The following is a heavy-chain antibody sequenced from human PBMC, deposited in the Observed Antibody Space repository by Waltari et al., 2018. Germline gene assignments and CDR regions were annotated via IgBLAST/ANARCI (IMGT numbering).Heavy chain of an antibody. CDR2: INPAGGRT. D-gene: IGHD3-10*02. V-gene: IGHV1-46*01. J-gene: IGHJ4*02. CDR3: ARVCCSGSYHGN. CDR1: GYIFTNYY. Sequence: QVQLVQSGAEVKKPGASVKVSCKTSGYIFTNYYIQWVRQAPGKGLGWMAMINPAGGRTQYERKFQGRVTVTSDTSTSTVYMDLTSLTSDDTAVYYCARVCCSGSYHGNWGQGTLVTVS.